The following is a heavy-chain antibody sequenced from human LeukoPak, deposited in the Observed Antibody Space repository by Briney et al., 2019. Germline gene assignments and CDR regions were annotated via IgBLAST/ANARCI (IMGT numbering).Heavy chain of an antibody. D-gene: IGHD3-10*01. CDR1: GFTFSSYA. CDR3: ARGNYYGSGRPAEYFQH. Sequence: GGSLRLSCAASGFTFSSYAMSWVRQAPGKGLEWVSAISGSGGSTYYADSVKGRFTISRDNSKNTLYLQMNSLRAEDTAVYYCARGNYYGSGRPAEYFQHWGQGTLVTVSS. J-gene: IGHJ1*01. CDR2: ISGSGGST. V-gene: IGHV3-23*01.